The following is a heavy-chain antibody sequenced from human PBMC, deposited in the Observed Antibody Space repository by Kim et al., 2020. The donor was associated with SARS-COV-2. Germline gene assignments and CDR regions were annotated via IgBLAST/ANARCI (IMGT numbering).Heavy chain of an antibody. D-gene: IGHD3-10*01. CDR2: ISDTGGAR. J-gene: IGHJ6*02. CDR3: AKRHVVSTNLYYFGMDV. CDR1: GFIFKNYA. V-gene: IGHV3-23*01. Sequence: GGSLRLSCTASGFIFKNYAMNWVRQAPGKGLEWVSGISDTGGARFYAESVKGRFTVSRDNSKNTVHLQLNSLRSEDTAKYYCAKRHVVSTNLYYFGMDVYGQGTTVTVSS.